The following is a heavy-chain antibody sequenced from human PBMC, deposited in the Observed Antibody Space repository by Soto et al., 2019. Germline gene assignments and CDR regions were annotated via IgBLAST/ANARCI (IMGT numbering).Heavy chain of an antibody. CDR3: ARSESRDFWSGYYNCNYFDY. CDR2: IYYSGST. Sequence: PSETLSLTCTVSGGSISSSSYYWGWIRQPPGKGLEWIGSIYYSGSTYYNPSLKSRVTISVDTSKNQFSLKLSSVTAADTAVYYCARSESRDFWSGYYNCNYFDYWGQGTLVTVSS. CDR1: GGSISSSSYY. J-gene: IGHJ4*02. V-gene: IGHV4-39*01. D-gene: IGHD3-3*01.